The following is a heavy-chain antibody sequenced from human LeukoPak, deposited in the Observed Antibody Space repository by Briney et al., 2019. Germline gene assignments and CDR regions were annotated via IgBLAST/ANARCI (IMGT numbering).Heavy chain of an antibody. J-gene: IGHJ4*02. V-gene: IGHV4-34*01. Sequence: SETLSLTCAVYGGSFSGYYWSWIRQPPGKGLEWIGEINHSGSTNYNPSLKSRVTISVDTSKNQFSLKLSSVTAADTAVYYCARRSGSCHFDYWGQGTLVTVSS. CDR2: INHSGST. D-gene: IGHD3-10*01. CDR1: GGSFSGYY. CDR3: ARRSGSCHFDY.